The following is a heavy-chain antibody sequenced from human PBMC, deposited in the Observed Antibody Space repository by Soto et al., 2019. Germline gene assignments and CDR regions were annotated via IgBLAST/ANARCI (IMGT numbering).Heavy chain of an antibody. CDR1: GYTFTGYY. CDR2: INPNSGGT. D-gene: IGHD6-13*01. CDR3: ARDGSKYSSSRTFDY. Sequence: ASVKVSCKASGYTFTGYYMHWVRQAPGQGLEWMGWINPNSGGTNYAQKFQGWVTMTRDTSISTAYMELSRLRSDDTAVYYCARDGSKYSSSRTFDYWGQGTLVTVSS. V-gene: IGHV1-2*04. J-gene: IGHJ4*02.